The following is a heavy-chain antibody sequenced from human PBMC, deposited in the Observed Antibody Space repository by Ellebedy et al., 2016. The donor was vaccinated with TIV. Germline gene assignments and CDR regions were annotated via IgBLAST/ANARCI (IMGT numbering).Heavy chain of an antibody. CDR2: INPSGCST. CDR1: GYTFTSYY. J-gene: IGHJ4*02. CDR3: ARDGYCSSTSCQGNFDY. V-gene: IGHV1-46*04. D-gene: IGHD2-2*03. Sequence: AASVKVSCKASGYTFTSYYMHWVRQAPGQGLEWMGIINPSGCSTSYAQKLQGRVTMTRDTSTSTVYMELSSLRSEDTGVYYCARDGYCSSTSCQGNFDYWGQGTLVTVSS.